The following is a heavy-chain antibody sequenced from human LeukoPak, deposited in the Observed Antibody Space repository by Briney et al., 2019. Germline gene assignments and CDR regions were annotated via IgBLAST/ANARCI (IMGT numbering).Heavy chain of an antibody. D-gene: IGHD3-22*01. V-gene: IGHV1-2*06. Sequence: ASVKVSCKASGYTFTGYYMHWVRQAPGQGLEWMGRINPNSGGTNYAQKFQGRVTMTRDTSISTAYMELSRLRSDDTAVYYCASRGDSSGYRFDYWGQGTLVTVS. CDR1: GYTFTGYY. CDR3: ASRGDSSGYRFDY. CDR2: INPNSGGT. J-gene: IGHJ4*02.